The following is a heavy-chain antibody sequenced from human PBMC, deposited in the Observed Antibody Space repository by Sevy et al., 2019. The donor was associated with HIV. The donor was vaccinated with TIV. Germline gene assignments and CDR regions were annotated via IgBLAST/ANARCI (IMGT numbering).Heavy chain of an antibody. D-gene: IGHD3-22*01. Sequence: ASVKVSCKVSGYTLSELSMHWVRQPPGKGLEWMGRFDPDDGETIYAQRFQGRVTMTEDTSADTAYMELSSLRSEDTAMYYCATAREYYSDNSGYLDYWGQGTPFTVSS. V-gene: IGHV1-24*01. J-gene: IGHJ4*02. CDR1: GYTLSELS. CDR2: FDPDDGET. CDR3: ATAREYYSDNSGYLDY.